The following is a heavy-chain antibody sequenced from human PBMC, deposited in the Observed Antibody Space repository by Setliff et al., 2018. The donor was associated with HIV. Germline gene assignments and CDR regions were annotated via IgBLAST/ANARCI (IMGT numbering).Heavy chain of an antibody. D-gene: IGHD3-10*01. CDR3: AKDSDFGGTTNWFDP. Sequence: ASVKVSCKASGYTFTSYYMHWVRQAPGQGLEWMGIINTSGGSTTYEQKFQGRVTMTRDTSIATAYMDLSRLTSDDTAVYYCAKDSDFGGTTNWFDPWGQGTLVTVSS. V-gene: IGHV1-46*01. CDR2: INTSGGST. CDR1: GYTFTSYY. J-gene: IGHJ5*02.